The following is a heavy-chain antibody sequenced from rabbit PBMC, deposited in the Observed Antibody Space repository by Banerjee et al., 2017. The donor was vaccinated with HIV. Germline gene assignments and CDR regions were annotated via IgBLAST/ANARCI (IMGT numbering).Heavy chain of an antibody. Sequence: QSLEESGGDLVKPEGSLTLTCTASGFSFSSNVMCWVRQAPGKGLEWIACIDAGSSGSTYYASWAKGRFTISKTSSTTVTLQMTSLTAADTATYFCARDLAGVIGWNFSLWGPGTLVTVS. V-gene: IGHV1S40*01. CDR2: IDAGSSGST. D-gene: IGHD4-1*01. CDR1: GFSFSSNV. J-gene: IGHJ4*01. CDR3: ARDLAGVIGWNFSL.